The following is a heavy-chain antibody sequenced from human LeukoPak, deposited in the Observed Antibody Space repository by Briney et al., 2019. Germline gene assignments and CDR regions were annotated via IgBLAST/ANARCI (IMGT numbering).Heavy chain of an antibody. V-gene: IGHV4-4*02. CDR3: ARHDRRTGGFDY. CDR2: IYHSGST. CDR1: GGSISSSNW. Sequence: SETLSLTCAVSGGSISSSNWWSWVRQPPGKGLEWIGEIYHSGSTSYNPSFKSRVTISVDKSKNQFSLKLSSVTAADTAVYYCARHDRRTGGFDYWGQGTLVTVSS. D-gene: IGHD7-27*01. J-gene: IGHJ4*02.